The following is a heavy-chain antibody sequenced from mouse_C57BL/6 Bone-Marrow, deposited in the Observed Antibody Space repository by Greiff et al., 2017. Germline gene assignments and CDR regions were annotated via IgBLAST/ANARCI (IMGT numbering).Heavy chain of an antibody. CDR2: IDPSDGHT. D-gene: IGHD2-3*01. CDR3: ARSNCDGYHSGFAY. CDR1: GYTFTSYW. Sequence: VQLQQPGAELVMPGASVKLSCKASGYTFTSYWMHWVKQRPGQGLEWIGVIDPSDGHTNYNQKFKGKSTLTVDKSSSTDYMQIISLTSTDSAVCSFARSNCDGYHSGFAYWGQGTLVTVSA. J-gene: IGHJ3*01. V-gene: IGHV1-69*01.